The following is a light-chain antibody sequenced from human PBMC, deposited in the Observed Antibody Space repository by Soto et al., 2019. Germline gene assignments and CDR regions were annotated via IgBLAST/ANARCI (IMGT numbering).Light chain of an antibody. CDR2: AAS. CDR3: RQSYNIPRT. CDR1: QSISSY. Sequence: DIQMTQSPSSLSASVGDRVTITCRASQSISSYLNWYQQKPGKAPKLLIHAASSLQSGVPSRFSGSGSGTDFTLTISSLKPEDFATYYCRQSYNIPRTFGGGTKVEIK. J-gene: IGKJ4*01. V-gene: IGKV1-39*01.